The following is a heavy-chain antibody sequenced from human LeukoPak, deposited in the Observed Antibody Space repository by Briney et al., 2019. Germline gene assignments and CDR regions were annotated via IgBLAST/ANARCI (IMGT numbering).Heavy chain of an antibody. J-gene: IGHJ5*02. CDR1: GGSFSGYY. Sequence: SSETLSLTCAVYGGSFSGYYWSWIRQPPGKGLEWIGEINHSGSTNYNPSLKSRVTISVDTSKSQFSLKLSSVTAADTAVYYCARDSGTTGEVKFDPWGQGTLVTVSS. CDR2: INHSGST. CDR3: ARDSGTTGEVKFDP. D-gene: IGHD3-10*01. V-gene: IGHV4-34*01.